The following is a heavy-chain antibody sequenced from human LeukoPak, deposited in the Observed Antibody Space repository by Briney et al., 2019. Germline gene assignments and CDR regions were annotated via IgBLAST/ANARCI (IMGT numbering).Heavy chain of an antibody. Sequence: GRSLRLSCAASGFTFSSYAMHWVRQAPGKGLEWVAVISYDGSNKYYADSVKGRFTISRDNSKNTLYLQMNSLRAEDTAVYYCAKELVVVVAANYYYYYGMDVWGQGTTVTVSS. V-gene: IGHV3-30*04. J-gene: IGHJ6*02. CDR2: ISYDGSNK. D-gene: IGHD2-15*01. CDR3: AKELVVVVAANYYYYYGMDV. CDR1: GFTFSSYA.